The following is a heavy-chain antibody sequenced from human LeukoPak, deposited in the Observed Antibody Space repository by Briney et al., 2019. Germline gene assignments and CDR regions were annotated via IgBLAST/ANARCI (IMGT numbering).Heavy chain of an antibody. D-gene: IGHD3-10*01. CDR3: ARSYSGSGSEGY. J-gene: IGHJ4*02. CDR2: INPKNGGT. CDR1: GYTFTGYY. V-gene: IGHV1-2*02. Sequence: ASVKVSCKASGYTFTGYYMHWVRPAPGQGLEWMGWINPKNGGTNYAQKFQGRVTMIRDTSISTAYMELSILRSDDTAMYYCARSYSGSGSEGYWGQGSLVTVSS.